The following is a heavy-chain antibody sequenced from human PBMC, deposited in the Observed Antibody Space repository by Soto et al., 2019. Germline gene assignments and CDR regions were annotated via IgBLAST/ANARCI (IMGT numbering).Heavy chain of an antibody. D-gene: IGHD2-2*01. J-gene: IGHJ4*02. CDR1: GFTFSSYW. Sequence: EVQLVESGGGLLQPGGSLRLSCAASGFTFSSYWMSWVRQAPGKGLEWVANIKQAGSEKYYVDSVKVRFTISRDNAKNPLYLQMNSLRAEDTAVIYCARVGCSSTSCSFAYWGQGTLVTVCS. CDR2: IKQAGSEK. V-gene: IGHV3-7*03. CDR3: ARVGCSSTSCSFAY.